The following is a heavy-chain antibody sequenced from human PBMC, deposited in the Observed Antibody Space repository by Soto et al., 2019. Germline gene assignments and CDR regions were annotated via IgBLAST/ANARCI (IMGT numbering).Heavy chain of an antibody. CDR3: ARDLTLPYCSSTSCSKSYYYYGMGV. D-gene: IGHD2-2*01. CDR1: GFTFSSYE. J-gene: IGHJ6*02. CDR2: ISSSGSTI. V-gene: IGHV3-48*03. Sequence: LRLSCAASGFTFSSYEMNWVRQAPGKGLEWVSYISSSGSTIYYADSVKGRFTISRDNAKNSLYLQMNSLRAEDTAVYYCARDLTLPYCSSTSCSKSYYYYGMGVWGQGTTVTVSS.